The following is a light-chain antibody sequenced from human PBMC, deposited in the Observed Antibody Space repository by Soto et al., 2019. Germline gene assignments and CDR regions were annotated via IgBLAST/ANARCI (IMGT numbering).Light chain of an antibody. CDR2: GAS. CDR1: QSVSSSY. Sequence: EIVLTQSPGTLSLSPGERATLSCRASQSVSSSYLAWYQQKPGQAPRLLIYGASSRATGIPDRFSGSGSGTDFTLTISRLEAEEFSVYYCQQYGSSRTFGQGTKLEIK. CDR3: QQYGSSRT. J-gene: IGKJ1*01. V-gene: IGKV3-20*01.